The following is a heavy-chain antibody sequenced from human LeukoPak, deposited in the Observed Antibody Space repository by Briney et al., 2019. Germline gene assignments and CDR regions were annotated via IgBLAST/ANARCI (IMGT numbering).Heavy chain of an antibody. V-gene: IGHV3-72*01. CDR2: TRNKANSYTT. CDR3: VRNYYYSGRYYYDY. Sequence: QPGGSLRLSCAVSGFTFSDHYMDWVRQAPGKGLERVGRTRNKANSYTTEYAASVKGRFTISRDDSRNSLYLQMNSLKTEDTAVYYCVRNYYYSGRYYYDYWGQGTLVTVSS. CDR1: GFTFSDHY. J-gene: IGHJ4*02. D-gene: IGHD3-22*01.